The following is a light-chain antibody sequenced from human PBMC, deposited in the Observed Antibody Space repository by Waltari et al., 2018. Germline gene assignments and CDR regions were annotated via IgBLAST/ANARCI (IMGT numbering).Light chain of an antibody. CDR2: EAS. V-gene: IGKV1-5*03. CDR3: QQFSTYPIP. Sequence: DIQMTQSPSTLSASVGDRVTITCRASHSISTWLAWYQQKSGKAPKLLIYEASSLENGVAARFSGSGSGTEFTRTIGSLQPDYFATYYCQQFSTYPIPFGRGTKVDIK. J-gene: IGKJ3*01. CDR1: HSISTW.